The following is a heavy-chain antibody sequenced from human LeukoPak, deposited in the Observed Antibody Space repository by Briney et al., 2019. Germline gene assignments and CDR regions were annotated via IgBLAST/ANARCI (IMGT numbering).Heavy chain of an antibody. V-gene: IGHV4-39*01. D-gene: IGHD3-10*01. J-gene: IGHJ4*02. Sequence: SETLSLTCTVSGGSISSSSYYWGWIRQPPGKGLEWIGSIYYSGNTYYNASLKSRVSISVDTSKNQFSLRLTSVTAADTAVYYCARQTGSGLFILPGGQGKLVTVSS. CDR2: IYYSGNT. CDR3: ARQTGSGLFILP. CDR1: GGSISSSSYY.